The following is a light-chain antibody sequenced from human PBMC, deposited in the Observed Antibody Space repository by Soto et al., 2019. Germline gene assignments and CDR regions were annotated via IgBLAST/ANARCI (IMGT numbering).Light chain of an antibody. V-gene: IGKV3-20*01. CDR2: GAS. Sequence: EIVLTQSPGTLSLSPGERATLSCRASQSVSNNYLAWYQQKPGQAPRLLIYGASNRATGIPDRFSGSGSGTDFTLTISSLQPEDFATYYCQQSYSIPWAFGQGTKVDI. J-gene: IGKJ1*01. CDR1: QSVSNNY. CDR3: QQSYSIPWA.